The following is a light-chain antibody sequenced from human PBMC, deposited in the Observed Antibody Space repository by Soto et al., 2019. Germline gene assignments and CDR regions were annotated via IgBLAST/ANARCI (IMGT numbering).Light chain of an antibody. CDR2: DVS. V-gene: IGKV3-15*01. CDR1: QGVTTN. J-gene: IGKJ5*01. Sequence: EILMTQSPATLSVSPGERATLSCRAGQGVTTNFAWYQQKSGQSPRLLIYDVSIRATGVPARFSGTGSETDFTLTIRGLQSAASAVYFCQQYNNSPFSFGQGTRLEIK. CDR3: QQYNNSPFS.